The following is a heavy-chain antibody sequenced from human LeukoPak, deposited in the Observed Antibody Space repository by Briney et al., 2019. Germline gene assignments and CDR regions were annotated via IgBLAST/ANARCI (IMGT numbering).Heavy chain of an antibody. J-gene: IGHJ3*02. D-gene: IGHD3-10*01. CDR2: ISYDGSNK. CDR3: AKDLRAGLLWFGLDAFDI. V-gene: IGHV3-30-3*01. CDR1: GFTFSSYA. Sequence: PGRSLRLSCAASGFTFSSYAMHWVRQAPGKGLEWVAVISYDGSNKYYADSVKGRFTISRDNSKNTLYLQMNSLRAEDTAVYYCAKDLRAGLLWFGLDAFDIWGQGTMVTVSS.